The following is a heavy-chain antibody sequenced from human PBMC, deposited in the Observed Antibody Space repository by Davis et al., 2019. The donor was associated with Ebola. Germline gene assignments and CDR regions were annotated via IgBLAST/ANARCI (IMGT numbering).Heavy chain of an antibody. D-gene: IGHD2/OR15-2a*01. V-gene: IGHV5-51*01. Sequence: KVSCKGSGYSFTSYWIGWVRQMPGKGLEWMGIIYPGDSDTKYSPSFQGHVTISADKSISTAYLHWSSLKASDTAIFYCARLLLSRNGKSDYFPAYDAFDIWGQGTLLTVSS. J-gene: IGHJ3*02. CDR3: ARLLLSRNGKSDYFPAYDAFDI. CDR2: IYPGDSDT. CDR1: GYSFTSYW.